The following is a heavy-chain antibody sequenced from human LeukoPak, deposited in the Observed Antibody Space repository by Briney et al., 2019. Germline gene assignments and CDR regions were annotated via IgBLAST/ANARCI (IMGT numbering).Heavy chain of an antibody. J-gene: IGHJ4*02. CDR3: ARGGYYYDSSGSPPDY. V-gene: IGHV3-48*03. CDR2: ISSSGSTI. Sequence: GGSLRLSCAASGFTYSSYEMNWVRQAPGKGLEWVSYISSSGSTIYYADSVKGRFTISRDNAKNSLYLQMNSLRAEDTAVYYCARGGYYYDSSGSPPDYWGQGTLVTVSS. CDR1: GFTYSSYE. D-gene: IGHD3-22*01.